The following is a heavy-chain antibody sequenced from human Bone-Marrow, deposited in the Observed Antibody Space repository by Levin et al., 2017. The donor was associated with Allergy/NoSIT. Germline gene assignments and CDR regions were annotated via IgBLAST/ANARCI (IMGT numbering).Heavy chain of an antibody. V-gene: IGHV3-21*01. CDR3: TRDSSGDLGGF. J-gene: IGHJ4*02. CDR2: IGSGGDYM. CDR1: GFTFDSYN. Sequence: GGSLRLSCAASGFTFDSYNMNWVRQAPGKGLEWVSAIGSGGDYMFYADSVKGRFTVSRDNAKDSLYLQMNSLRAEDSAVYYCTRDSSGDLGGFWGQGTMVTVSS. D-gene: IGHD3-10*01.